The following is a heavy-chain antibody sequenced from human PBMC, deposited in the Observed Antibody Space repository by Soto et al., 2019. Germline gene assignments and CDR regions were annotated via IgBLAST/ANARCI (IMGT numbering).Heavy chain of an antibody. Sequence: QVLLQESGPGLMKPSQTLSLTCTVSGLTISSASYYWSWIRQPPGKGLEWVGNIYYNGSTYYSPSLKSLVRLRVDTSNKQFSLRLASVTAADTAVYYCARYRISGSWSKFDSWGQGTLVTVSS. J-gene: IGHJ4*02. D-gene: IGHD6-13*01. CDR3: ARYRISGSWSKFDS. V-gene: IGHV4-31*01. CDR1: GLTISSASYY. CDR2: IYYNGST.